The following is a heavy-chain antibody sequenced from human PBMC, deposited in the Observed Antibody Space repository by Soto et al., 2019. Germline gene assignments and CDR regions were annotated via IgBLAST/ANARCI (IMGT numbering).Heavy chain of an antibody. D-gene: IGHD2-21*01. CDR3: AASCVGCGGFNYYGMDV. V-gene: IGHV4-31*03. Sequence: QVQLQESGPGLVKPSQTLSLTCTVSGGSISSGGYYWNWIRQHPGKGLEWIGYIYYSGSTYYNPSLKSRVTRAVDTSKHQFSLKLSSVTAADTAVYYCAASCVGCGGFNYYGMDVWGQGTTVTVSS. CDR2: IYYSGST. J-gene: IGHJ6*02. CDR1: GGSISSGGYY.